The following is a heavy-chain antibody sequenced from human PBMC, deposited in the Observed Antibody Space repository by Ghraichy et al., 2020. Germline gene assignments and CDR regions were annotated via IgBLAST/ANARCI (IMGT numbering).Heavy chain of an antibody. CDR2: ISGSGGNT. J-gene: IGHJ6*02. Sequence: GGSLRLSCAASGFTFSSYAMRWVRQAPRKGLEWVSTISGSGGNTYYADSVKGRFTISRDNSKNTMYLQMNRLRAEDTAVYYCAKGADCSSTSCQRYYYGMDVWGQGTTVTVSS. D-gene: IGHD2-2*01. CDR1: GFTFSSYA. V-gene: IGHV3-23*01. CDR3: AKGADCSSTSCQRYYYGMDV.